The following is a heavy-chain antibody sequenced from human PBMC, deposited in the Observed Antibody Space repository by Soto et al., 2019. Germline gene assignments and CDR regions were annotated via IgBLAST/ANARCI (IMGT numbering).Heavy chain of an antibody. CDR2: IYYSGST. Sequence: SETLSLTCTVSGGSISSYYWSWIRQPPGKGLEWIGYIYYSGSTNYNPSLKSRVTISVDTSKNQFSLKLSSVTAADTAVYYCARGGGKFGVVYNWFDPWGQGTLVTVSS. D-gene: IGHD3-3*01. V-gene: IGHV4-59*01. J-gene: IGHJ5*02. CDR1: GGSISSYY. CDR3: ARGGGKFGVVYNWFDP.